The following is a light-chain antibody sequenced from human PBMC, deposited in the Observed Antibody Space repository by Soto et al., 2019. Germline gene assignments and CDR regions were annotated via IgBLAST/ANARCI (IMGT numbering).Light chain of an antibody. V-gene: IGKV1-5*03. Sequence: IQVTQSQSTLSASIGDTVSXSCRASQSVSGWLAWYQQKSGKAPKLLIYKASSLASGLPSRFSGSESGTEFTLTISSLQPDDFATYYCQQYNSQYTFGQGTKVDIK. J-gene: IGKJ2*01. CDR3: QQYNSQYT. CDR2: KAS. CDR1: QSVSGW.